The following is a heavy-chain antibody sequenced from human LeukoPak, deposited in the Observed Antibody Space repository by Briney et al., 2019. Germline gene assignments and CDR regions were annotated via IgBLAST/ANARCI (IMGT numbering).Heavy chain of an antibody. V-gene: IGHV3-23*01. J-gene: IGHJ4*02. CDR3: AKAPVTSCRGAFCYPFDY. Sequence: GGSLRLSCATSGFSFSSYAMSWVRQAPGKGLEWVSAMSSSGDGRYYAASVRGRFTIPRDTSRSTLYLQMNSLRAEDAAVYYCAKAPVTSCRGAFCYPFDYWGQGTLVTVSS. CDR2: MSSSGDGR. CDR1: GFSFSSYA. D-gene: IGHD2-15*01.